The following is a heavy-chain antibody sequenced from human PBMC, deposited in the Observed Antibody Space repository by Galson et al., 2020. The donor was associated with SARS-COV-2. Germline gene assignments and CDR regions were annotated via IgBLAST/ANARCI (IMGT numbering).Heavy chain of an antibody. Sequence: SQTLSLTCAISGDSVSRKTAAWNWIRLSPSRGLEWLGRTYYRSKWFNDYAVSVKSRITINPDTSNNQFSLQLNSVTPDDTAVYYCSREGGSGRLDVWGQGTTVTVSS. D-gene: IGHD6-19*01. CDR2: TYYRSKWFN. V-gene: IGHV6-1*01. CDR3: SREGGSGRLDV. CDR1: GDSVSRKTAA. J-gene: IGHJ6*02.